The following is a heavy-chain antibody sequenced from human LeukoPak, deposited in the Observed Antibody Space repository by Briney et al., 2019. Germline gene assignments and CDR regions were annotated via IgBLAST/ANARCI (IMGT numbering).Heavy chain of an antibody. V-gene: IGHV1-18*01. CDR2: ISAYNGNT. Sequence: GASVKVSCKASGYTFTSYGISWVLQAPGQGLEWMGWISAYNGNTNYAQKLQGRVTMNTDTSTSTAYMELRSLRSDDTAVYYCARDPARHYDSSGLPGYWGQGTLVTVSS. CDR3: ARDPARHYDSSGLPGY. D-gene: IGHD3-22*01. CDR1: GYTFTSYG. J-gene: IGHJ4*02.